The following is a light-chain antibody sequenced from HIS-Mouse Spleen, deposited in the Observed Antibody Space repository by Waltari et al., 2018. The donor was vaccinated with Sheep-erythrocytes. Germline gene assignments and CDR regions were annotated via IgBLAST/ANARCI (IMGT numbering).Light chain of an antibody. V-gene: IGLV2-23*01. J-gene: IGLJ3*02. CDR2: EGS. CDR3: CSYAGSSTPWV. Sequence: QPALPQPASASGSPGQSSTIPCPGTRSDVRSYTLVAWYPQHPGKAPKLMIYEGSKRPSGVSNRFSGSKSGNTASLTISGLQAEDEADYYCCSYAGSSTPWVFGGGTKLTVL. CDR1: RSDVRSYTL.